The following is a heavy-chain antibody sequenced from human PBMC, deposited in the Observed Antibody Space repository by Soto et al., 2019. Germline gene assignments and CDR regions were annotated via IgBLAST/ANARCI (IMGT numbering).Heavy chain of an antibody. CDR2: TIPMFGPP. J-gene: IGHJ6*02. CDR3: ARHPSDRNVCCEMAV. CDR1: GGTFSKYA. D-gene: IGHD3-22*01. V-gene: IGHV1-69*01. Sequence: QLQLVQSGAEMQQPGASVRVSCKASGGTFSKYAFSWVRQAPGQGLEWLGGTIPMFGPPTYAQKFQGRVANSADESTATAYMELRRLRSEDTAVTVCARHPSDRNVCCEMAVWGQGTTATVSS.